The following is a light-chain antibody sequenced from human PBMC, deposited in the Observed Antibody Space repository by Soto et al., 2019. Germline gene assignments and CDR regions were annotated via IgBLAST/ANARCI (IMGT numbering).Light chain of an antibody. CDR1: QSVSTY. V-gene: IGKV3-11*01. J-gene: IGKJ5*01. CDR2: DAS. CDR3: QQRSNWPIT. Sequence: EIVLTQSPATLSLSPGESVTLSCRTSQSVSTYFAWYQQNPGRAPRLLIYDASNRATGIPARFIGSGSGTDFTLTISSLEPEEFAVYYCQQRSNWPITFGQGTRLEIK.